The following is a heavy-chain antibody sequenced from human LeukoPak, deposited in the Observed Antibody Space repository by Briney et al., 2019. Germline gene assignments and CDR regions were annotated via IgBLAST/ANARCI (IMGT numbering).Heavy chain of an antibody. CDR3: ARDPDTAHAFDI. J-gene: IGHJ3*02. D-gene: IGHD5-18*01. Sequence: VAVIWYDGSNKYYADSVKGRFTISRDNSKNTLYLQMNSLRAEDTAVYYCARDPDTAHAFDIWGQGTMVTVSS. CDR2: IWYDGSNK. V-gene: IGHV3-33*01.